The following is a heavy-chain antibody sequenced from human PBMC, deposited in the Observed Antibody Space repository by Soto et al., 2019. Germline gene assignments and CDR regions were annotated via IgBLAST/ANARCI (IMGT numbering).Heavy chain of an antibody. CDR3: AKLANWNPTMEEYVQH. J-gene: IGHJ1*01. V-gene: IGHV3-23*01. D-gene: IGHD1-1*01. Sequence: PGGPVRRSCAASSFIFIQAFISRFRQTQGEGRRWVSAISGSGGSTYYADSVKGRFTISRDNSKNTLYLQMNSLRAEDTAVYYCAKLANWNPTMEEYVQHWGQGTMVT. CDR2: ISGSGGST. CDR1: SFIFIQA.